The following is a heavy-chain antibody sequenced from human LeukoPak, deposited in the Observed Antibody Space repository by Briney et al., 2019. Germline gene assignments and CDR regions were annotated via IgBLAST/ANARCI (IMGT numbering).Heavy chain of an antibody. D-gene: IGHD6-13*01. V-gene: IGHV3-23*01. J-gene: IGHJ4*02. CDR2: ISGSGGST. CDR1: GFTFSRYA. CDR3: AKDGLYCSSSY. Sequence: GGSLRLSCAASGFTFSRYAMSWVRQAPGKGLEWVSAISGSGGSTYYADSVKGRFTISRDNSKNTLYLQMNSLRAEDTAVYYCAKDGLYCSSSYWGQGTLVTVSS.